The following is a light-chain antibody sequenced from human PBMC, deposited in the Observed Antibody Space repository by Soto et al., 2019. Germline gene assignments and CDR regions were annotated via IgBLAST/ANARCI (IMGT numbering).Light chain of an antibody. Sequence: AIQMTQSPSSLSASIGDRVTITCRASQGVRNDLGWYQQKPGKAPKLLIYAASSLQSGVPSRFSGSGSGTDFTLTISSLQSEDFATYCRLQDHNYPKTFGQGTKVDIK. CDR1: QGVRND. V-gene: IGKV1-6*01. CDR2: AAS. J-gene: IGKJ1*01. CDR3: LQDHNYPKT.